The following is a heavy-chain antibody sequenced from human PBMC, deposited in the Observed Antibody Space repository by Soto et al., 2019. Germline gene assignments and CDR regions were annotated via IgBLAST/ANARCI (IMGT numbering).Heavy chain of an antibody. CDR3: ARVYYDSSGYYLFAGAFDI. Sequence: QVQLVQSGAEVKKPGASVKVSCKASGYTFTSYGISWVRQAPGQGLEWMGWISAYNGNTNDAQKLQGRVTMTTDTSTSTAYMELRSLRSDDTAVYYCARVYYDSSGYYLFAGAFDIWGQGTMVTVSS. J-gene: IGHJ3*02. D-gene: IGHD3-22*01. V-gene: IGHV1-18*01. CDR2: ISAYNGNT. CDR1: GYTFTSYG.